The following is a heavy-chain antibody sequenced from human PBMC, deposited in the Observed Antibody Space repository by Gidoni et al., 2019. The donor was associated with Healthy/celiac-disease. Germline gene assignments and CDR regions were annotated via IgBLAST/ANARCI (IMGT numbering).Heavy chain of an antibody. V-gene: IGHV1-46*01. CDR3: ARGWGPSGGTFYYFYYGMDV. J-gene: IGHJ6*02. CDR1: GYTFTSYY. CDR2: INPTGSST. D-gene: IGHD6-25*01. Sequence: QVQLVQSGAEVKKPGASVKLSCKASGYTFTSYYMPGVRQAPGQGLEWMGIINPTGSSTTYAQKFQGRVTLTRDTSTSTVYMELSSLRSEDTAVYYCARGWGPSGGTFYYFYYGMDVWGQGTTVTVSS.